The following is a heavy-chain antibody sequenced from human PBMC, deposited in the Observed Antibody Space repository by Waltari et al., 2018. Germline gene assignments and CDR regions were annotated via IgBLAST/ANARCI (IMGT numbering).Heavy chain of an antibody. D-gene: IGHD3-3*01. CDR3: ARPRSAYYYYGMDV. Sequence: QVQLQESGPGLVKPSQTLSLTCTVSGVSITYAGHYWTWIRQRPGQGLEWIGYVYRSGSTYYNPSIKSRVTISLDTSRNHFSLTLTSVTAADTALYYCARPRSAYYYYGMDVWGQGTTVTVSS. J-gene: IGHJ6*02. CDR1: GVSITYAGHY. V-gene: IGHV4-30-4*08. CDR2: VYRSGST.